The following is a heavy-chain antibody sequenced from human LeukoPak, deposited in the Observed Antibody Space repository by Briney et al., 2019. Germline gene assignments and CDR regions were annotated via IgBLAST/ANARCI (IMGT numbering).Heavy chain of an antibody. CDR2: IYHSGST. J-gene: IGHJ4*02. V-gene: IGHV4-4*02. CDR1: GGSISSSNW. D-gene: IGHD6-13*01. CDR3: ASSWAGSWYPYYFDY. Sequence: PSETLSLTCAVSGGSISSSNWWSWVRQPPGKGLEWIGEIYHSGSTNYNPSLKSRVTISVDTSKNQFSLKLSSVTAADTAVYYCASSWAGSWYPYYFDYWGQGTLVTVSS.